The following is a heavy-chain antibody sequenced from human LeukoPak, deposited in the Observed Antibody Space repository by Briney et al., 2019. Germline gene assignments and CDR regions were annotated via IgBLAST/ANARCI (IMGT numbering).Heavy chain of an antibody. CDR2: INPNSGGT. J-gene: IGHJ4*02. Sequence: ALVMDSCKDSGYTFTGYFMHWVRQAHGQGLEWMGWINPNSGGTHYAQKFQGRVTLTRDTSISTAYMELSRLISDDTAVYYCARDPAVAAKAYFDYWGQGTLGTVSS. V-gene: IGHV1-2*02. CDR3: ARDPAVAAKAYFDY. CDR1: GYTFTGYF. D-gene: IGHD4-23*01.